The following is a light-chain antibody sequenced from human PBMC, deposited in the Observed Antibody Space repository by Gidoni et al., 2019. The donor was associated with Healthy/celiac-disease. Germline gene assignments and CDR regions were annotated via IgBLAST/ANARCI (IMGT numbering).Light chain of an antibody. CDR3: QQYYSTPFP. CDR1: QSVLYSSNNKNY. J-gene: IGKJ3*01. V-gene: IGKV4-1*01. Sequence: DIVMTQSTDSLAVSLGQRATMNCKSSQSVLYSSNNKNYLAWYQQKPGQLPKLLIYWASTRESGVPDRFSGSGSGTDFTLTISRLQAEDVAVYYCQQYYSTPFPFGPGTKVDIK. CDR2: WAS.